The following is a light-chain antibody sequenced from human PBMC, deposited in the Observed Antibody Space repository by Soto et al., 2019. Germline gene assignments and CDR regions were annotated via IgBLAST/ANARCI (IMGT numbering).Light chain of an antibody. J-gene: IGKJ1*01. CDR1: QGIGND. Sequence: IQMTQSPSSLSASVGYRFTITCRASQGIGNDLGWYQQKXGKAPKRLIYATSSLQSGVPSRFRGSGSGTEFTLTISSLQPEDFATYYCLQHNTYPRTFGQGTKVDIK. CDR2: ATS. V-gene: IGKV1-17*01. CDR3: LQHNTYPRT.